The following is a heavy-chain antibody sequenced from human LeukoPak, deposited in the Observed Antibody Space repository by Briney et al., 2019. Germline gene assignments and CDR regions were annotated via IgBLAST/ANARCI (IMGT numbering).Heavy chain of an antibody. V-gene: IGHV3-53*01. D-gene: IGHD3-22*01. J-gene: IGHJ4*02. Sequence: PGGSLRLSCAASGFTVSSNYMSWVRQAPGKGLEWVSVIYSGGSTYYADSVKGRFTISRDNSKNTLYLQMNSLRAEDTAVYYCAKGLHYYDSSGYDYWGQGTLVTVSP. CDR1: GFTVSSNY. CDR2: IYSGGST. CDR3: AKGLHYYDSSGYDY.